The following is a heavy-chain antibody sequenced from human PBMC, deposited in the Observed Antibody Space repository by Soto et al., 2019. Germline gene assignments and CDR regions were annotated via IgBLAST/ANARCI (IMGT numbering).Heavy chain of an antibody. D-gene: IGHD1-1*01. J-gene: IGHJ6*02. Sequence: GGSLRLSCAASGFTFSGSAMHWVRQASGKGLEWVGRIRSKVNSYATAYAASVKGRFTISRDDSKNTAYLQMNSLKTEDTAVYYCTRREVLDDGMDVWGQGTTVTVSS. CDR3: TRREVLDDGMDV. CDR2: IRSKVNSYAT. V-gene: IGHV3-73*01. CDR1: GFTFSGSA.